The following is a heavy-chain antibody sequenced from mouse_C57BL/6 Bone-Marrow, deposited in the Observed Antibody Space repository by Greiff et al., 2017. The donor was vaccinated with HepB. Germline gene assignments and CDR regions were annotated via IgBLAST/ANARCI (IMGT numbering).Heavy chain of an antibody. CDR2: IYPGSGST. CDR1: GYTFTSYW. D-gene: IGHD1-1*01. J-gene: IGHJ1*03. CDR3: ARRTYGSSYKWYFDV. Sequence: VQLQQPGAELVKPGASVKMSCKASGYTFTSYWITWVKQRPGQGLEWIGDIYPGSGSTNYNEKFKSKATLTVDTSSSTAYMQLSSLTSEDSAVYYCARRTYGSSYKWYFDVWGTGTTVTVSS. V-gene: IGHV1-55*01.